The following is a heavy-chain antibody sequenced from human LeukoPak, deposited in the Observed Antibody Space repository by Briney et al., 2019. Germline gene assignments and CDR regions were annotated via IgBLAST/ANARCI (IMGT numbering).Heavy chain of an antibody. Sequence: GGSLRLSYAASGFTFNSYEMNWVRQAPGEGLEWVSAISGSGGSTYYADSVKGRFTISRDNSKNTLYLQMNSLRAEDTAVYYCAKDGDVTIFGVVTLFDYWGQGTLVTVSS. CDR2: ISGSGGST. CDR1: GFTFNSYE. V-gene: IGHV3-23*01. D-gene: IGHD3-3*01. J-gene: IGHJ4*02. CDR3: AKDGDVTIFGVVTLFDY.